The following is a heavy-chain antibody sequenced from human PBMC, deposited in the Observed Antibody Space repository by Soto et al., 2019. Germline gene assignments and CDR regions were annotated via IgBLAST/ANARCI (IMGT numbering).Heavy chain of an antibody. Sequence: GASVKVSCKASGYTFTSYGISWVRQAPGQGLEWMGWISAYNGNTNYAQKLQGRVTMTTDTSTSTAYMELRSLRSDDTAVYYCARTRPDYYDSSGSFDYWGQGTLVTVSS. V-gene: IGHV1-18*01. J-gene: IGHJ4*02. CDR3: ARTRPDYYDSSGSFDY. CDR1: GYTFTSYG. CDR2: ISAYNGNT. D-gene: IGHD3-22*01.